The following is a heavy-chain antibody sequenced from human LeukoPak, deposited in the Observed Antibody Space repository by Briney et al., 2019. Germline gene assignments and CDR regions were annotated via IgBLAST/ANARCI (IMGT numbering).Heavy chain of an antibody. J-gene: IGHJ5*01. CDR3: ARQGYTGTYYRPLDS. CDR2: IAGDEIDK. V-gene: IGHV3-30-3*01. Sequence: GGSLRLSCAASGFTFSAKPMHWLPQAAGKGREGGAVIAGDEIDKYYADSVKGRFTISRDNSKATLYLQMDSLRDEDTAVYYCARQGYTGTYYRPLDSWGQGTLVSVSS. CDR1: GFTFSAKP. D-gene: IGHD1-26*01.